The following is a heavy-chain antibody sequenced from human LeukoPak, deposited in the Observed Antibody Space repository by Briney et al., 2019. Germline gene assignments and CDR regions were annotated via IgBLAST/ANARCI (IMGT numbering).Heavy chain of an antibody. D-gene: IGHD3-9*01. CDR3: ATSRVLRYFGWQPYYYYGMDV. J-gene: IGHJ6*02. CDR1: GGSFSGYY. Sequence: SETLSLTCAVYGGSFSGYYWSWIRQPPGKGLEWIGEINHSGSTNYNPSLKSRVTISVDTSKNQFSLKLSSVTAADTAVYYCATSRVLRYFGWQPYYYYGMDVWGQGTTVTVSS. V-gene: IGHV4-34*01. CDR2: INHSGST.